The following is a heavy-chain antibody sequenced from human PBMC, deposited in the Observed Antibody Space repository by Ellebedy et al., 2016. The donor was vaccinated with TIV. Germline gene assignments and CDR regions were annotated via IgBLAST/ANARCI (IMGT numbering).Heavy chain of an antibody. CDR2: SISHQGET. CDR3: AREGFDY. Sequence: ASVKVSCKASGYIFASFGMNWVRQAPGQGLEWMGSISHQGETNYLQKFQGRDSMTTDISTSTAYMELRSVTFDDTALYYCAREGFDYWGQGTAVTVS. CDR1: GYIFASFG. J-gene: IGHJ4*02. V-gene: IGHV1-18*01.